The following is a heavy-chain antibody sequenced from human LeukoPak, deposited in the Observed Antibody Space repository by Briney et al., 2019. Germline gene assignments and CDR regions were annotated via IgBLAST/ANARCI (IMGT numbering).Heavy chain of an antibody. CDR1: GGSISSYY. CDR2: IYTSGST. Sequence: SETLSLTCTVSGGSISSYYWSWIRQPPGKGLECIEYIYTSGSTNYNPSLKSRVTISVDTSKNQFSLKLSSVTAADTAVYYCARTTPYSYYYYYMDVCGKGTTVTVSS. D-gene: IGHD2-15*01. V-gene: IGHV4-4*09. CDR3: ARTTPYSYYYYYMDV. J-gene: IGHJ6*03.